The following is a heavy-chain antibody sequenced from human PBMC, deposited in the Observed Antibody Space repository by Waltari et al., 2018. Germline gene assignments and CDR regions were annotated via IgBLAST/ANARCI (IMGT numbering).Heavy chain of an antibody. CDR3: ARGGGAPDDY. CDR2: INPNTGGT. J-gene: IGHJ4*02. CDR1: EYTLTGFF. Sequence: QVQLVQSGPAVKKPGASVKVSCKAYEYTLTGFFMHWVRQAPGQGLEWMGRINPNTGGTNYAQRFQGRVTMTRDTSISTAYMELSRLRSDDTAVYYCARGGGAPDDYWGQGTLVTVSS. V-gene: IGHV1-2*06.